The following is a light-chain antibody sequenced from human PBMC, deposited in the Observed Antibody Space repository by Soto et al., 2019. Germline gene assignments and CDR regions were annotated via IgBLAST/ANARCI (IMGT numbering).Light chain of an antibody. J-gene: IGKJ3*01. CDR3: QHYNDWPPAFT. Sequence: EILMTQSPATLSVSPGERATLSCRASQSLSRNLAWYQQKPGQAPRLIIYGASTRASGIPARFSGSGSGTECTLTISSLESEDFALYYCQHYNDWPPAFTFGPGTKVDL. CDR2: GAS. CDR1: QSLSRN. V-gene: IGKV3D-15*01.